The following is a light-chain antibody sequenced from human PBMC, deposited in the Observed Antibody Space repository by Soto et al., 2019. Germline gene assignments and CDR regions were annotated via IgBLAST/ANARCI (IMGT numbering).Light chain of an antibody. CDR2: AAY. J-gene: IGKJ2*01. CDR3: QQSSNTPYT. CDR1: QNIRNY. Sequence: DIQMTQSPSSLSASVGDRVTITCRASQNIRNYLNWYQQTPGKAPKFLIFAAYTLQTGGPSRFSGRGTSANFTLTISSLQPEDFATYMCQQSSNTPYTFGQGTKLEIK. V-gene: IGKV1-39*01.